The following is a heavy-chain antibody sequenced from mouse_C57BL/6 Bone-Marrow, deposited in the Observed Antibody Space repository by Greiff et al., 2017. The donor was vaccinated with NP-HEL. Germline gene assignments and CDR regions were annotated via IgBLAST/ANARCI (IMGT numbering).Heavy chain of an antibody. J-gene: IGHJ1*03. Sequence: EVKLMESGGGLVKPGGSLKLSCAASGFTFSDYGMHWVRQAPEKGLEWVAYISSGSSTIYYADTVKGRFTISRDNAKNTLFLQMTSLRSEDTAMYYCARGGYYSPHWYFDVWGTGTTVTVSS. V-gene: IGHV5-17*01. CDR1: GFTFSDYG. D-gene: IGHD2-12*01. CDR3: ARGGYYSPHWYFDV. CDR2: ISSGSSTI.